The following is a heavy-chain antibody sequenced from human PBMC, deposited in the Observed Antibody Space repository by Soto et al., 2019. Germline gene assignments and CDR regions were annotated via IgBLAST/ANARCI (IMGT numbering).Heavy chain of an antibody. Sequence: PSETLSLTCTVPAGSVTSDPYYFTWVRRRPGKGLEWIGYIYYTGSTYYSPSLRSRVSISRDTSKNQFSLRLTSVTAADTALYYCAAQGGLESRYFYALFAWGQGTLVTVSS. CDR3: AAQGGLESRYFYALFA. V-gene: IGHV4-31*03. J-gene: IGHJ5*02. D-gene: IGHD2-15*01. CDR2: IYYTGST. CDR1: AGSVTSDPYY.